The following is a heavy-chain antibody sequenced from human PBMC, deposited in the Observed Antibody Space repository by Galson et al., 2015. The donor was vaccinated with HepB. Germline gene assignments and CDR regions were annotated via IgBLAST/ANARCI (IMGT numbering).Heavy chain of an antibody. Sequence: SLRLSCAASGFTFSSYAMHWVRQAPGKGLEWVAVISYDGSNKYYADSVKGRFTISRDNSKNTLYLQMNSLRAEDTAVYYCARDWRAARYGMDVWGQGTTVTVSS. J-gene: IGHJ6*02. CDR1: GFTFSSYA. D-gene: IGHD6-13*01. CDR3: ARDWRAARYGMDV. CDR2: ISYDGSNK. V-gene: IGHV3-30-3*01.